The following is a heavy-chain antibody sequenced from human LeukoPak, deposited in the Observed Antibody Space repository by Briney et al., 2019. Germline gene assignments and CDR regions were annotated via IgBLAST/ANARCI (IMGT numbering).Heavy chain of an antibody. CDR1: GFTFSSYG. V-gene: IGHV3-30*02. J-gene: IGHJ5*02. Sequence: PGGSLRLSCAASGFTFSSYGMHWVRQAPGKGLEWVTFIRFDGSNKYYADSVKGRFTISRDNSKNTLYLQMNSLRAEDTAVYYCARSLEWLLGGANWFDPWGQGTLVTVSS. D-gene: IGHD3-3*01. CDR3: ARSLEWLLGGANWFDP. CDR2: IRFDGSNK.